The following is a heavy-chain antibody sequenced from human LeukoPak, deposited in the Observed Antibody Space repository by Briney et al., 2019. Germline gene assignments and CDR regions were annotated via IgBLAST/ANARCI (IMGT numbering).Heavy chain of an antibody. D-gene: IGHD4-17*01. J-gene: IGHJ6*02. CDR3: ARELATVTTPDYYYYYYGMDV. V-gene: IGHV1-69*04. CDR1: GGTFSSYA. CDR2: IIPILGIA. Sequence: ASVKVSCKASGGTFSSYAISWVRQAPGQGLEWMGRIIPILGIANYAQKFQGRVTITADKSTSTAYMELSSLRSEDTAVYYCARELATVTTPDYYYYYYGMDVWGQGTTVTVSS.